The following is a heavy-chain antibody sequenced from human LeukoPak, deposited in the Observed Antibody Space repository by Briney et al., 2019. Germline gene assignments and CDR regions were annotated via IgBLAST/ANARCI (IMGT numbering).Heavy chain of an antibody. D-gene: IGHD6-13*01. Sequence: GGSLRLSCAASGFTFSSYAMHWVRQAPGKGLEWLGVISYDGSNKYYADSVKGRFTISRDNSKNTLYLQMNSLRAEDTAVYYCARGGYSSSWYHFDYWGQGTLVTVSS. V-gene: IGHV3-30-3*01. CDR2: ISYDGSNK. CDR1: GFTFSSYA. CDR3: ARGGYSSSWYHFDY. J-gene: IGHJ4*02.